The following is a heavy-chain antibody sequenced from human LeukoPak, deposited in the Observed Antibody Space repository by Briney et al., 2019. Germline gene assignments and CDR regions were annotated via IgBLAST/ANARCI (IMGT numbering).Heavy chain of an antibody. CDR2: ISYDGSNK. Sequence: GGSLRLSCAASGFTFSSYAMHWVRQAPGKGLEWVAVISYDGSNKYYADSVKGRFTISRDNSKNTLYLQTNSLRAEDTAVYYCARGDLLVVPAANFDYWGQGTLVTVSS. D-gene: IGHD2-2*01. V-gene: IGHV3-30-3*01. CDR3: ARGDLLVVPAANFDY. CDR1: GFTFSSYA. J-gene: IGHJ4*02.